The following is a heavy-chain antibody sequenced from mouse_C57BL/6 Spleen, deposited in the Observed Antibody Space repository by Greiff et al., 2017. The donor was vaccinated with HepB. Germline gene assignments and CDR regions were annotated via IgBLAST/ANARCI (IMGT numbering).Heavy chain of an antibody. CDR3: ARSTMITTTGFDY. CDR2: IWSGGST. J-gene: IGHJ2*01. V-gene: IGHV2-2*01. D-gene: IGHD2-4*01. CDR1: GFSLTSYG. Sequence: VQRVESGPGLVQPSQSLSITCPVSGFSLTSYGVHWVRQSPGKGLEWLGVIWSGGSTDYNAAFISRLSISKDNSKSQVFFKMNSLQADDTAIYYCARSTMITTTGFDYWGQGTTLTVSS.